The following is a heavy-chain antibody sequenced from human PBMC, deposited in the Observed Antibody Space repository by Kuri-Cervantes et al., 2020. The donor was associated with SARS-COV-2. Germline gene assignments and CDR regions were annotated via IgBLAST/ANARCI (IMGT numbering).Heavy chain of an antibody. CDR3: ARGIRDSDY. J-gene: IGHJ4*02. CDR2: IWYDGSNT. CDR1: GFTFSSYA. V-gene: IGHV3-33*01. Sequence: GESLKISCAASGFTFSSYAMHWVRQAPGKGLEWVVVIWYDGSNTYYADSVEGRFTISRDNSKNTLYLQMNNLRAEDTAVYYCARGIRDSDYWGQGTLVTVSS.